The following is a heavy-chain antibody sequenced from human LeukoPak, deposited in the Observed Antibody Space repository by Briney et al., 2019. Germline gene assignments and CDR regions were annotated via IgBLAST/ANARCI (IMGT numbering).Heavy chain of an antibody. J-gene: IGHJ6*02. CDR1: GGSFRGYY. CDR3: ALLWFGEGYYYYGMDV. Sequence: SETLSLTCAVYGGSFRGYYWSWIRQPPGKGLEGRGEINHSGSTNYNPSLKSRVTISVDTSKNQFSLKLSSVTAADTAVYYCALLWFGEGYYYYGMDVWGQGTTVTVSS. D-gene: IGHD3-10*01. CDR2: INHSGST. V-gene: IGHV4-34*01.